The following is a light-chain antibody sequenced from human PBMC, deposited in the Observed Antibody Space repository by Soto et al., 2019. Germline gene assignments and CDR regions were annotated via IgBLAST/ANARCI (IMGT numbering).Light chain of an antibody. CDR1: PSVSSY. CDR2: DAS. V-gene: IGKV3-11*01. Sequence: EIVLTQSPATLSLSPGERATLSCRASPSVSSYLAWYQQKPGQAPRRLIYDASNRATGIPARFSGSGSATDFTLTISSLEPEDFAVYYCQQRSNWPPYTFGQGTKLEIK. CDR3: QQRSNWPPYT. J-gene: IGKJ2*01.